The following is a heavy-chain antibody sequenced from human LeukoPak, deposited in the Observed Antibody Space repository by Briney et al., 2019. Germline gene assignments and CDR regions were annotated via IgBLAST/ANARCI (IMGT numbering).Heavy chain of an antibody. CDR1: GFTFSSYW. CDR3: AKDITTHYYYGMDV. CDR2: INSDGSST. J-gene: IGHJ6*02. D-gene: IGHD3-10*01. Sequence: GGSLRLSCAASGFTFSSYWMRWVRQAPGKGLVWVSRINSDGSSTSYADSVKGRFTISRDNAKNTLYLQMNSLRAEDPALYYCAKDITTHYYYGMDVWGQGTTVTVSS. V-gene: IGHV3-74*01.